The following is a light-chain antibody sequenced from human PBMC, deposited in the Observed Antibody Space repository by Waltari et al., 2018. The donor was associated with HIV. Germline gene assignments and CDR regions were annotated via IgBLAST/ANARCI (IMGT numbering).Light chain of an antibody. CDR2: AVS. V-gene: IGLV2-14*03. CDR1: SRDVGGYIS. J-gene: IGLJ1*01. Sequence: QSALTQPASLFESPRQSIIISCHGTSRDVGGYISLSWYQLHPGKAPKLMIYAVSNWPSGVSNRFSGSKSDNTASLTISGLQAEDEADYYCSSYTSTSTVYVFGTGTEVTVL. CDR3: SSYTSTSTVYV.